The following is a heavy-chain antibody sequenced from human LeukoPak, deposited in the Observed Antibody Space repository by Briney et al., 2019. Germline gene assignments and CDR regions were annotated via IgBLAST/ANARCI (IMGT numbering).Heavy chain of an antibody. J-gene: IGHJ6*03. D-gene: IGHD3-3*01. V-gene: IGHV3-7*01. CDR1: GFTFSSYW. CDR2: MNQDGSVK. Sequence: PGGSLRLSCAASGFTFSSYWMSWVRQAPGKGLEWVANMNQDGSVKYYVDSVKGRFTISRDNAKNSVRLQMNSLRVEDTAVYYCARDAVRFLEWLTTYYMDVWGKGTTVIVSS. CDR3: ARDAVRFLEWLTTYYMDV.